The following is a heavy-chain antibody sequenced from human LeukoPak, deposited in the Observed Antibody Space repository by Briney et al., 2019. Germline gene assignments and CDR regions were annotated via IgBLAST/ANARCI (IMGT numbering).Heavy chain of an antibody. D-gene: IGHD2-2*01. Sequence: PSETLSLTCTVSGGSISSYYWSWIRQPPGKGLEWIGYIYYSGSTNYNPSLKSRVTISVDTSKNQFSLKLSSVTAADTAVYYCARHEGYCGSTSCYVDYWGQGTLVTVSS. CDR2: IYYSGST. J-gene: IGHJ4*02. CDR1: GGSISSYY. V-gene: IGHV4-59*08. CDR3: ARHEGYCGSTSCYVDY.